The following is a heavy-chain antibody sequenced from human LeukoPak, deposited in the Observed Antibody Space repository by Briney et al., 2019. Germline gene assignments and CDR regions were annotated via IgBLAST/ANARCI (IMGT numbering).Heavy chain of an antibody. J-gene: IGHJ3*02. CDR1: GYTLTGYY. CDR3: ARGNVPGIAVAGTMIDAFDT. V-gene: IGHV1-2*02. CDR2: INPNSGGT. Sequence: ASVKVSCKASGYTLTGYYMHWVRQAPGQGLEWMGWINPNSGGTNYAQKFQGRVTMTRDTSISTAYMELSRLRSDDTAVYYCARGNVPGIAVAGTMIDAFDTWGQGTMVTVSS. D-gene: IGHD6-19*01.